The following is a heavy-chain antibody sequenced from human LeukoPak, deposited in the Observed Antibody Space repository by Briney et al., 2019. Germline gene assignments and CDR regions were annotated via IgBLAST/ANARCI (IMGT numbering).Heavy chain of an antibody. D-gene: IGHD6-19*01. CDR2: ISYDGSSK. Sequence: GGSLRLSCAASGFTFSSYGMHWVRKTPGKGLEWVAVISYDGSSKYNEDSVKGRITISRDNSRNTLYLQMNSLRVEDTAVYYCATTLGSGWKFDYWGQGTLVTVSS. V-gene: IGHV3-30*03. CDR3: ATTLGSGWKFDY. CDR1: GFTFSSYG. J-gene: IGHJ4*02.